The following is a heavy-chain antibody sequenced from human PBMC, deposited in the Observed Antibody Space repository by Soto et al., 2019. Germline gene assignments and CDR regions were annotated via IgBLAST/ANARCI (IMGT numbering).Heavy chain of an antibody. V-gene: IGHV4-39*01. CDR3: ARAGALRTYYYDSSGLN. J-gene: IGHJ4*02. CDR2: IYYSGNT. CDR1: GGSISSSSYY. Sequence: SETLSLTCTVSGGSISSSSYYWGWIRQPPGKGLEWIGSIYYSGNTYYTPSLKSRVTISVDTSKNQFSLKLSSVTAADTAVYYCARAGALRTYYYDSSGLNWGQGTLVTVSS. D-gene: IGHD3-22*01.